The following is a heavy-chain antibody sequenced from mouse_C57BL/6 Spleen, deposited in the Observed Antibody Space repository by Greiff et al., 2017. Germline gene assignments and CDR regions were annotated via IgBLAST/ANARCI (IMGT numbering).Heavy chain of an antibody. D-gene: IGHD3-3*01. Sequence: VQGVESGAELVRPGTSVKVSCKASGYAFTNYLIEWVKQRPGQGLEWIGVINPGSGGTNYNEKFKGKATLTADKSSSTAYMQLSSLTSEDSAVYFCARGGTYDYWGQGTTLTVSS. CDR3: ARGGTYDY. V-gene: IGHV1-54*01. J-gene: IGHJ2*01. CDR1: GYAFTNYL. CDR2: INPGSGGT.